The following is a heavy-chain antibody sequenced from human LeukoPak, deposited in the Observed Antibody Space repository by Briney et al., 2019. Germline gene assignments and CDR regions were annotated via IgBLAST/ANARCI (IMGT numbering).Heavy chain of an antibody. Sequence: GGSLRLSCAASGFTVSSNYMSWVRQAPGKGLEWVSVIYSGGSTYYADSVKGRFTISRDNSKNTLCLQMNSLRAEDTAVYYCARDGPYGDYSDYWGQGTLVTVSS. J-gene: IGHJ4*02. CDR3: ARDGPYGDYSDY. V-gene: IGHV3-53*01. CDR1: GFTVSSNY. D-gene: IGHD4-17*01. CDR2: IYSGGST.